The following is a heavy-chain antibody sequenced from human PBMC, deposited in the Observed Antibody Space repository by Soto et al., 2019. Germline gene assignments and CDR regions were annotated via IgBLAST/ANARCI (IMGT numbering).Heavy chain of an antibody. CDR2: ISSSGSTI. V-gene: IGHV3-48*03. Sequence: PGGSLRLSCAASGFTFSSYEMNWVRQAPGKGLEWVSYISSSGSTIYYADSVKGRFTISRDNAKNSLYLQMNSLRAEDTAVYYCARVTVRGSYFDYWGQGTLVTVS. D-gene: IGHD4-17*01. CDR3: ARVTVRGSYFDY. J-gene: IGHJ4*02. CDR1: GFTFSSYE.